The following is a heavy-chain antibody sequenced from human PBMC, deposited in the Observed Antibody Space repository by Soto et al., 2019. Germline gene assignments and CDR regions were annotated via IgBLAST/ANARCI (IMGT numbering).Heavy chain of an antibody. CDR1: GGSISSSSYY. CDR2: IYYSGST. J-gene: IGHJ6*02. V-gene: IGHV4-39*01. CDR3: AMTYYDFWSGYNWDYYYGMDV. D-gene: IGHD3-3*01. Sequence: SETLSLTCTVSGGSISSSSYYWGWIRQPPGKGLEWIGSIYYSGSTYYNPSLKSRVTISVDTSKNQFSLKLSSVTAADTAVYYCAMTYYDFWSGYNWDYYYGMDVWGQGTTVT.